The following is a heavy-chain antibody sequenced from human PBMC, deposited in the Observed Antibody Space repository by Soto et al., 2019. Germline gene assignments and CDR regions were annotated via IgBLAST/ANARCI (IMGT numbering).Heavy chain of an antibody. V-gene: IGHV3-30*04. J-gene: IGHJ4*02. CDR1: GFTFSTYA. Sequence: QVQLVESGGGVVQPGRSLRLSCAASGFTFSTYAMHWVRQAPGKGLEWVAVISYDGSNKHYADSVKGRFTISRDNSKTPSDLQMNSLRAEDTAVYYCARPPVIVIVVPPDYWGQGTLVTVSS. D-gene: IGHD2-15*01. CDR2: ISYDGSNK. CDR3: ARPPVIVIVVPPDY.